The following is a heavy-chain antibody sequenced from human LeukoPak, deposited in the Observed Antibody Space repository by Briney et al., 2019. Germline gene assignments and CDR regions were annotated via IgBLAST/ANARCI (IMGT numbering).Heavy chain of an antibody. V-gene: IGHV3-43D*03. Sequence: PGGSLRLSCAASGFTFDDYAMHWVRQAPGKGLEWVSLISWDGGSTYYADSVKGRFTISRDNSKSSLYLQMNSLRAEDTALYYCAKDTRAESPYYFDYWGQGTLVTVSS. J-gene: IGHJ4*02. CDR3: AKDTRAESPYYFDY. CDR2: ISWDGGST. CDR1: GFTFDDYA. D-gene: IGHD3-10*01.